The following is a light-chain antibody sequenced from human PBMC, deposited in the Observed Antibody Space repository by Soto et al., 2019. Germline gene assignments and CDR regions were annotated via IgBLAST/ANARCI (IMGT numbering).Light chain of an antibody. J-gene: IGLJ3*02. V-gene: IGLV2-11*01. CDR2: DVS. CDR3: CSYAGSYTWV. Sequence: QSVLTQPRSVSGSPGQSVTISCTGTSSDVGGYNYVSWYQQHPGKAPKLMIYDVSKRPSGVPDRFSGSKSCNTASLTISGLPAEDEADYYCCSYAGSYTWVFGGGTKLTVL. CDR1: SSDVGGYNY.